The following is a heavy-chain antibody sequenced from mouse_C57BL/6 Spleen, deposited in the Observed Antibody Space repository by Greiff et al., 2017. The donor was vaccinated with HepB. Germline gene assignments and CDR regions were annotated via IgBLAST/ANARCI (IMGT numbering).Heavy chain of an antibody. CDR3: ARYDYGSGDYFDY. Sequence: EVQRVESGGGLVKPGGSLKLSCAASGFTFSSYAMSWVRQTPEKRLEWVATISDGGSYTYYPDNVKGRFTISRDNAKNNLYLQMSHLKSEDTAMYNCARYDYGSGDYFDYWGQGTTLTVSS. D-gene: IGHD1-1*01. V-gene: IGHV5-4*01. CDR1: GFTFSSYA. CDR2: ISDGGSYT. J-gene: IGHJ2*01.